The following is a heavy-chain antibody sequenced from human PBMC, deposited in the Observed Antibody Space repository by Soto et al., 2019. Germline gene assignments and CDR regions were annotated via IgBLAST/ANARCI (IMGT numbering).Heavy chain of an antibody. D-gene: IGHD2-15*01. J-gene: IGHJ6*02. V-gene: IGHV1-69*06. CDR2: IIPIFGTA. CDR1: GVTFSSYA. Sequence: QVQLVQSGAEVKKPGSSVKVSCKASGVTFSSYAISWVRQAPGQGLEWMGGIIPIFGTANYAQKFQGRVTITADKSTSTAYMELSSLRSEDTAVYYCARDREDCSGGSCHYYYYGMDVWGQGTTVTVSS. CDR3: ARDREDCSGGSCHYYYYGMDV.